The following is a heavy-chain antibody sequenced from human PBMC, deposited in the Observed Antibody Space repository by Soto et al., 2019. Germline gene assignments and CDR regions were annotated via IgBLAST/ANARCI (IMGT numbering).Heavy chain of an antibody. Sequence: GGSLRLSCTPSGFSFSTYWMHWVRQAPGEGLAWVSPINMDGTTINYADSVKGRFTISRDNAKSTLYLQMNSLRDDDTAVYYCARAGSYRFDYWGLGTLVTVSS. CDR1: GFSFSTYW. CDR3: ARAGSYRFDY. D-gene: IGHD3-16*02. V-gene: IGHV3-74*01. CDR2: INMDGTTI. J-gene: IGHJ4*02.